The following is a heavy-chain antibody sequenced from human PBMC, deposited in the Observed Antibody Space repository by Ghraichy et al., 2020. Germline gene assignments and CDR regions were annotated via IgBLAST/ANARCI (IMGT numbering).Heavy chain of an antibody. CDR3: ASPNSGRFYYFDY. D-gene: IGHD6-25*01. V-gene: IGHV4-39*01. CDR2: ISYSGST. Sequence: SQTLSLTCSVSGDSIRSSNYYWDWIRQPPGMGLEWIGSISYSGSTYYNPSLKSRVTISVDTSKNQISLNLNSVTAADTAVYYCASPNSGRFYYFDYWGQGSLVTVSS. J-gene: IGHJ4*02. CDR1: GDSIRSSNYY.